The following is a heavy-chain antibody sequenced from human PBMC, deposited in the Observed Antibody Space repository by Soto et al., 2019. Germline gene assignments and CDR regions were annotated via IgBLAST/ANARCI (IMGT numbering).Heavy chain of an antibody. CDR3: ARRTSFLGAFDY. V-gene: IGHV3-23*01. Sequence: LRLSCVASGFSFDKYAMAWVRQAPGKGLEWVSHVAAGGGHTYYAESVKGRFTISRDNSKNTLFLQINTLRADDTAIYFCARRTSFLGAFDYWGQGVLVTVSS. CDR1: GFSFDKYA. CDR2: VAAGGGHT. J-gene: IGHJ4*02. D-gene: IGHD3-16*02.